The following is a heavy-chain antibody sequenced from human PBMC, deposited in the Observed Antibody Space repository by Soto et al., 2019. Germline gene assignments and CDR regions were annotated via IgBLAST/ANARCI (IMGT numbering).Heavy chain of an antibody. CDR2: IHNSGST. Sequence: QEQLQESGPGLVKPSQTLSLTCTVSGGSMNSHDYYWSWIRQPPGKGLEWIGYIHNSGSTYYNPSLKSRLTISSDTSTNQFSLRLNSVTAADTALYYCARGEVRGPLDIWGQGTMVTVSS. CDR1: GGSMNSHDYY. J-gene: IGHJ3*02. CDR3: ARGEVRGPLDI. V-gene: IGHV4-30-4*01. D-gene: IGHD3-10*01.